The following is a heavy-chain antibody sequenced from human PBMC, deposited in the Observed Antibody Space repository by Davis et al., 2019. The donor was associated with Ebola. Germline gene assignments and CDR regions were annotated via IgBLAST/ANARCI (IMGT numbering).Heavy chain of an antibody. Sequence: GGSLRLSCAASGFTFSSYGMHWVRQAPGKGLEWVAVIWYDGSNKYYADSVKGRFTISRDNAKNSLYLQMNSLRAEDTAVYYCAREGASSSSLFYYGTDVWGQGTTVTVSS. D-gene: IGHD6-6*01. V-gene: IGHV3-33*01. J-gene: IGHJ6*02. CDR1: GFTFSSYG. CDR3: AREGASSSSLFYYGTDV. CDR2: IWYDGSNK.